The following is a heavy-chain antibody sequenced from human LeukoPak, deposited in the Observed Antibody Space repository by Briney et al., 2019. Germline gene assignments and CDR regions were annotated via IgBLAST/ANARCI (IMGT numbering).Heavy chain of an antibody. CDR1: GFPFSSYG. CDR3: AKDLNKVVMQYFDS. J-gene: IGHJ4*02. CDR2: IRYDGKTE. V-gene: IGHV3-30*02. Sequence: GGSLRLSCTGSGFPFSSYGMHWVRQTPGRGLEWVAFIRYDGKTEYYADSVKGRFTIAREDSHSTVHLHMKDLRSDDGAVYFCAKDLNKVVMQYFDSWGQGTLVSVSS. D-gene: IGHD2-21*01.